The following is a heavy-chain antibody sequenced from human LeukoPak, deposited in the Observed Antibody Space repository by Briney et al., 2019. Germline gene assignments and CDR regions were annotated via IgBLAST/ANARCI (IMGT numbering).Heavy chain of an antibody. V-gene: IGHV4-34*01. CDR2: INHSGST. J-gene: IGHJ3*02. CDR3: ARELSWSGYKGAFDI. D-gene: IGHD3-3*01. CDR1: GGSFSGYY. Sequence: SETLSLTCAVYGGSFSGYYWSWIRQPPGKGLEWIGEINHSGSTNYNPSLKSRVTISVDRSKNQFSLKLSSVTAADTAVYYCARELSWSGYKGAFDIWGQGTMVTVSS.